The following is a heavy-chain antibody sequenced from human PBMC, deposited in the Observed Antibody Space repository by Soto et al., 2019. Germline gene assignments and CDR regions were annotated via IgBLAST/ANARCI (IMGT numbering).Heavy chain of an antibody. CDR2: INPNSGGT. J-gene: IGHJ6*02. CDR3: ARASGTATYGMDV. D-gene: IGHD5-18*01. Sequence: QVQLVQSGAEVKKPGASVKVSCKASGYTFTGYYIHWVRQAPGQGLEWMGCINPNSGGTNFAQRFQGWVTMTGDTSSSTAYMEVSRLKSDDTAVYYCARASGTATYGMDVWGQGTTVTVSS. CDR1: GYTFTGYY. V-gene: IGHV1-2*04.